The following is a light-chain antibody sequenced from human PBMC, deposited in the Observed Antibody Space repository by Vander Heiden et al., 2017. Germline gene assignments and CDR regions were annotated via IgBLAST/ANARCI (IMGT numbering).Light chain of an antibody. CDR2: SAF. CDR3: KQSYSTMWT. Sequence: DIEMTQSPPSLPATLGDRVTITCRASQTINTYLNWYQQKPGEAPKLLIYSAFNLHDGVPSRFSGSRSGTNFTLTISSLQPEDVAVYYCKQSYSTMWTFGQGTKVEVK. J-gene: IGKJ1*01. V-gene: IGKV1-39*01. CDR1: QTINTY.